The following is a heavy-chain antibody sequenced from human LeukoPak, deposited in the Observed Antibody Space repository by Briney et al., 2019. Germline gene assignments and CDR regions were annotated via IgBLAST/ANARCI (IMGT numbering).Heavy chain of an antibody. CDR2: ISGSGGST. CDR3: ATTRTGTGFDP. Sequence: GGSLRRSCAASGFTFSSYAMSWVRQAPGKGLEWVSAISGSGGSTYYADSVKGRFTISRDNSKNTLYLQMNSLRAEDTAVYYCATTRTGTGFDPWGQGTLVTVSS. J-gene: IGHJ5*02. D-gene: IGHD1-7*01. V-gene: IGHV3-23*01. CDR1: GFTFSSYA.